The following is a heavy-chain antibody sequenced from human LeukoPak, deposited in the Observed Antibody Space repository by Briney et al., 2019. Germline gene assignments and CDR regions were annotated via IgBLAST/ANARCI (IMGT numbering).Heavy chain of an antibody. CDR2: IYSSGST. CDR3: ARRRGAHTANALDI. D-gene: IGHD3-10*01. Sequence: PSETLSLTCTVSGGSISRYYWSWVRQPPGKGLEWVGYIYSSGSTNYNPSLKSRVTISVDTSKNQFSLKLSSVTAADTAVYYCARRRGAHTANALDIWGQGTMVTVSS. J-gene: IGHJ3*02. V-gene: IGHV4-59*08. CDR1: GGSISRYY.